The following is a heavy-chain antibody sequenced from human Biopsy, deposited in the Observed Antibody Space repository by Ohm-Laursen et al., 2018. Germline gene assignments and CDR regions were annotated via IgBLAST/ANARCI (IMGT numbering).Heavy chain of an antibody. Sequence: GTLSLTCTVSGASITSYYWSWIRQPAGKGLEWIGHTYKGGNTNHNPSLKSRVSMSVDTSKNQLSLTLRSVTAADTAVYYCARDLPSSYYYAMDVWDQGTTVTVSS. J-gene: IGHJ6*02. CDR2: TYKGGNT. CDR1: GASITSYY. CDR3: ARDLPSSYYYAMDV. V-gene: IGHV4-4*07.